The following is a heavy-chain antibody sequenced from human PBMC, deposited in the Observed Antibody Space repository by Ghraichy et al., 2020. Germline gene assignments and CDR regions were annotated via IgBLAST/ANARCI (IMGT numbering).Heavy chain of an antibody. CDR2: SHYSGST. Sequence: SETLSLTCRVSGGSISSGGYYWNWIRQHPQKGLEWIGYSHYSGSTHYNPSLKSRVSISVDTSKSQFSLTLTSVTAADTAVYYCASGAALWIDCCGQGSLVTVSS. D-gene: IGHD2-21*01. CDR3: ASGAALWIDC. V-gene: IGHV4-31*03. CDR1: GGSISSGGYY. J-gene: IGHJ4*02.